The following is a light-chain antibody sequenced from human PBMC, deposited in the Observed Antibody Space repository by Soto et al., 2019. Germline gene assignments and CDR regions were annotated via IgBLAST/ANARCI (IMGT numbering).Light chain of an antibody. CDR1: SSDVGGYNY. Sequence: QPVLTQPASVSGSPGQSITISCTGTSSDVGGYNYVSWYQQHPGKATKLMIYEVSNRPSGVSNRFSGSKSGNTASLTISGLQAEDEADYYCSSYTSSSTRVFGGGTKVTVL. V-gene: IGLV2-14*01. CDR2: EVS. CDR3: SSYTSSSTRV. J-gene: IGLJ3*02.